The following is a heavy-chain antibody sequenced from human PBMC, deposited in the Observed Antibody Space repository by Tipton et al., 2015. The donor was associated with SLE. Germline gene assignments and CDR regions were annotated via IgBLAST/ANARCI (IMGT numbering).Heavy chain of an antibody. D-gene: IGHD1-26*01. CDR3: ARALGWELTFDY. V-gene: IGHV4-59*01. CDR2: IYYSGST. J-gene: IGHJ4*02. CDR1: GGSFSGYY. Sequence: LRLSCAVYGGSFSGYYWSWIRQPPGKGLEWIGYIYYSGSTNYNPSLKSRVTISVDTSKNQFSLKLSSVTAADTAVYYCARALGWELTFDYWGQGTLVTVSS.